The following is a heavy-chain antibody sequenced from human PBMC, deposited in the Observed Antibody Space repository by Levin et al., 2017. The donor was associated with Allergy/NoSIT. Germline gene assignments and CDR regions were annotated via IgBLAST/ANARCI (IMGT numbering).Heavy chain of an antibody. J-gene: IGHJ3*01. V-gene: IGHV3-48*01. CDR3: ARDSPLGGSHHSDAFDP. D-gene: IGHD3-10*01. CDR2: ITGSSSII. Sequence: GSLRLSCTASGFTFSSYTMNWVRQTPGTGLEWLAYITGSSSIIYYAESVKGRITVSRDNAENSLYLEMNSLRAEDTAVYYCARDSPLGGSHHSDAFDPWGQGTMINVSS. CDR1: GFTFSSYT.